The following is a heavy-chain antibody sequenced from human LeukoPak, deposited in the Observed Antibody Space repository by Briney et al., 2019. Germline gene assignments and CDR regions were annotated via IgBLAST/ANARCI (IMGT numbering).Heavy chain of an antibody. CDR1: GGSITIYY. CDR3: ARAYYDILTEGKFAFDI. J-gene: IGHJ3*02. D-gene: IGHD3-9*01. V-gene: IGHV4-4*07. Sequence: SETLSLTCTVSGGSITIYYWSWIRQPAGKGLEWIGRIYTSGSTNYNPSLKSRVTMSVDTSKNQFSLKLSSVTAADTAVHYCARAYYDILTEGKFAFDIWGQGTMVTVSS. CDR2: IYTSGST.